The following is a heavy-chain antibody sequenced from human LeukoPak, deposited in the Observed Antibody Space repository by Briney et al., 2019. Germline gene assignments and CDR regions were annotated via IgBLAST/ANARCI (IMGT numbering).Heavy chain of an antibody. Sequence: SVKVSCKASGGTFSSYAISWVRQAPGQGLEWMGGIIPIFGTANYAQKFQGRVTITADESTSTAYMELSSLRSEDTAVYYCARQSHYYDSSGFECDYWGQGTLVTVSS. CDR1: GGTFSSYA. V-gene: IGHV1-69*13. J-gene: IGHJ4*02. CDR3: ARQSHYYDSSGFECDY. CDR2: IIPIFGTA. D-gene: IGHD3-22*01.